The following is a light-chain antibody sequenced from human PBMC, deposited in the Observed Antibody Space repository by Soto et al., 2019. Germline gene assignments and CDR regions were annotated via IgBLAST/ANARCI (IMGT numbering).Light chain of an antibody. CDR3: QQYGTSPRIT. V-gene: IGKV3-20*01. Sequence: EIVLTQSPGTLSLSPGERATLSCRASQSLSSSYLAWYQQKPGQAPRLLIYGASSRATGIPDRFSGSGSGTHFTLTINRLEPENFAVYYCQQYGTSPRITFGQGTRLEIK. CDR1: QSLSSSY. CDR2: GAS. J-gene: IGKJ5*01.